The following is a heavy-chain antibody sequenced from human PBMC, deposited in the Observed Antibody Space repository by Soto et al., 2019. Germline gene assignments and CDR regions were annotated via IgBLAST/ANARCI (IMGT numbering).Heavy chain of an antibody. J-gene: IGHJ6*02. CDR2: LVPVLGTS. Sequence: SVKVSCKASGGSFSRYAIRWVRQAPGQGREWMGGLVPVLGTSKFPQKFQGRVAFSTDDAPATAYMELSSLRSEDTAVYYCARDSPGGGYYYGMDVWGQGTTVTVSS. CDR1: GGSFSRYA. CDR3: ARDSPGGGYYYGMDV. V-gene: IGHV1-69*05. D-gene: IGHD2-15*01.